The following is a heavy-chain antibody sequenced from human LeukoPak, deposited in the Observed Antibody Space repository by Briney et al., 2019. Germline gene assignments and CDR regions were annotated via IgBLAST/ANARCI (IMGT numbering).Heavy chain of an antibody. D-gene: IGHD5-18*01. CDR3: AKDLIDVDTAMAFDAFDI. CDR1: GFTFSSYS. CDR2: ISSSSSYI. V-gene: IGHV3-21*01. Sequence: GGSLRLSCAASGFTFSSYSMNWVRQAPGKGLEWVSSISSSSSYIYYADSVKGRLTISRDNAKNSLYLQMNSLRAEDTAVYYCAKDLIDVDTAMAFDAFDIWGQGTMVTVSS. J-gene: IGHJ3*02.